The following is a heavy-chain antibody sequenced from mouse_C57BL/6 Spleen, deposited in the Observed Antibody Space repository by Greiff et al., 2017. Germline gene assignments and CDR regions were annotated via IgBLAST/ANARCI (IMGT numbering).Heavy chain of an antibody. CDR2: ISDGGSYT. J-gene: IGHJ4*01. CDR1: GFTFSSYA. CDR3: ARDSGAMDY. V-gene: IGHV5-4*01. D-gene: IGHD1-3*01. Sequence: EVKLVESGGGLVKPGGSLKLSCAASGFTFSSYAMSWVRQTPEKRLEWVATISDGGSYTYYPDNVKGRFPISRDNAKNHLYLQMGHLKSEDTAMYYCARDSGAMDYWGKGTSVTVSS.